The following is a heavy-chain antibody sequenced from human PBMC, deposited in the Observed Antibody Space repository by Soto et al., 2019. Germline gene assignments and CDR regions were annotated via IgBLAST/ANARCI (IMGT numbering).Heavy chain of an antibody. CDR2: IRRDGGST. V-gene: IGHV3-64*01. CDR3: AREGETYYFDS. J-gene: IGHJ4*01. D-gene: IGHD2-21*01. Sequence: EVQLVESGGGLVQPGGSLRLSCAASGFTFSSYALHWVRQAPGKGLEYVSTIRRDGGSTYNANSVKGRFTISRDNSKNTLYLHMCSLRPEDMAVSYCAREGETYYFDSWGHVTMVTVSS. CDR1: GFTFSSYA.